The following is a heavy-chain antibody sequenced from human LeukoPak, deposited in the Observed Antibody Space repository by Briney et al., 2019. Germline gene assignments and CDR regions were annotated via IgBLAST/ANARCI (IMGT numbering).Heavy chain of an antibody. CDR3: ARGTALRRGTRRNSQYFDY. V-gene: IGHV4-34*01. CDR1: GGSFSGYY. D-gene: IGHD4-23*01. J-gene: IGHJ4*02. Sequence: SETLSLTCAVYGGSFSGYYWSWIRQPPGKGLEWIGEINHSGSTNYNPSLKSRVTISVDTSKNQFSLKLSSVTAADTAVYYCARGTALRRGTRRNSQYFDYWGQGTLVTVSS. CDR2: INHSGST.